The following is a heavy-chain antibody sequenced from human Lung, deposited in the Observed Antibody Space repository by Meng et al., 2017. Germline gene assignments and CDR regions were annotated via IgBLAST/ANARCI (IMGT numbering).Heavy chain of an antibody. V-gene: IGHV4-34*01. D-gene: IGHD4-11*01. CDR3: ARGPTTMAHDFDY. CDR2: INHSGST. CDR1: GGSFSDYY. J-gene: IGHJ4*02. Sequence: VQLQQVGVGLLQPSETLSLTCVVSGGSFSDYYWSWIRQPPGKGLEWIGEINHSGSTNYNPSLESRATISVDTSQNNLSLKLSSVTAADSAVYYCARGPTTMAHDFDYWGQGTLVTVSS.